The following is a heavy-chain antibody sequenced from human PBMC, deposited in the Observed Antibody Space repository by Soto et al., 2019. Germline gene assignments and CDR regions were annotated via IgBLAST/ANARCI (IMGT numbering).Heavy chain of an antibody. CDR2: IGGTGQYT. D-gene: IGHD2-2*01. V-gene: IGHV3-23*01. J-gene: IGHJ6*02. Sequence: LRLSCTASGFTFQNFVINWVRQAPGKGLEWVSIIGGTGQYTYYADSVRGRFTFSRDNSENTVYLEMNSLRAEDTAIYFCAKGGTSHIYGIDVWGPGTTVTVSS. CDR1: GFTFQNFV. CDR3: AKGGTSHIYGIDV.